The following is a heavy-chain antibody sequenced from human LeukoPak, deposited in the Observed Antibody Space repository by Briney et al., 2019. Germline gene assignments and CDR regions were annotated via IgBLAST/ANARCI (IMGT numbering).Heavy chain of an antibody. V-gene: IGHV3-30-3*01. CDR1: GFTFSSYA. D-gene: IGHD6-13*01. J-gene: IGHJ4*02. CDR2: ISYDGSNK. Sequence: GGSLRLSCAASGFTFSSYAMHWVRQAPGKGLEWVAVISYDGSNKYHADSVKGRFTISRDNSKNTLYLQMNSLRAEDTAVYYCAREGWSSCLDYWGQGTLVTVSS. CDR3: AREGWSSCLDY.